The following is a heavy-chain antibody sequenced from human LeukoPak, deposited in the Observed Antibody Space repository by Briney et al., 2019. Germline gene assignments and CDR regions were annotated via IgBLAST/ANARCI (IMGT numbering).Heavy chain of an antibody. CDR2: IYYSGST. Sequence: PSETLSLTCIVSGGSISSYYWSWIRQPPGKGLEWIGYIYYSGSTNYNPSLKSRVTISVDTSKNQFSLKLSSVTAADTAVYYCARHGGAAAGYNWFDPWGQGTLVTVSS. CDR3: ARHGGAAAGYNWFDP. V-gene: IGHV4-59*08. CDR1: GGSISSYY. D-gene: IGHD6-13*01. J-gene: IGHJ5*02.